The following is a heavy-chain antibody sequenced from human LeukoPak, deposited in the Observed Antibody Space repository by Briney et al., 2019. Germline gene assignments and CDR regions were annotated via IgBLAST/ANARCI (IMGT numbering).Heavy chain of an antibody. J-gene: IGHJ6*02. CDR1: GFTVSSNY. CDR3: ATWAFYHGLDV. Sequence: GGSLRLSCAASGFTVSSNYMSWVRQAPGKGLEWVSLINSVGTKTYYADSVRGRFTISRDNSKNSLYLQMNSLRTVDTALYYCATWAFYHGLDVWGQGTTVTISS. V-gene: IGHV3-43*02. CDR2: INSVGTKT. D-gene: IGHD1-26*01.